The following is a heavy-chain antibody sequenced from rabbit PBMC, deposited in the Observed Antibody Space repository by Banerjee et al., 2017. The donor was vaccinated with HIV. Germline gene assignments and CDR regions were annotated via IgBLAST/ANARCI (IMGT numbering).Heavy chain of an antibody. CDR2: IDPVFGST. J-gene: IGHJ4*01. CDR1: GFDFSNYG. Sequence: QEQLVESGGGLVQPGGSLKLSCKASGFDFSNYGVSLVRQAPGKGLEWIGYIDPVFGSTYYASWVHGRFTISSHNAQNTLYLQLNSLTAADTATYLCAGSLVDNANLWGQGTLVTVS. V-gene: IGHV1S47*01. CDR3: AGSLVDNANL. D-gene: IGHD1-1*01.